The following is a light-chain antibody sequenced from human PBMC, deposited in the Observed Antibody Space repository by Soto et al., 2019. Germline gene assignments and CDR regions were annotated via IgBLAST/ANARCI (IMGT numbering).Light chain of an antibody. CDR3: QQYGSSRT. J-gene: IGKJ1*01. CDR1: QSVGSSY. V-gene: IGKV3-20*01. CDR2: GAS. Sequence: FTQSPCTLPLSPGDRVTISCRASQSVGSSYLAWYQQKPGKAPGLLIYGASSRATGIPARFSGSGSGTDFTLTIRRLQPEDSAVYYCQQYGSSRTFGQGTKVDIK.